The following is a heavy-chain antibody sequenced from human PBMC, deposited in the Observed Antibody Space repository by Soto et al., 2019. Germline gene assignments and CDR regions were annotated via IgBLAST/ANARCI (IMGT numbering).Heavy chain of an antibody. Sequence: GGSLRLSCAASGFTISSNAMYWVRQAPGKGLEWVSAISDRGDTTHYADSVKGRFTISRDTSKNTLYLQLNTLRADDTAVYYCAKDKPGTTSFDYWGQGTLVTVSS. V-gene: IGHV3-23*01. J-gene: IGHJ4*02. CDR2: ISDRGDTT. CDR1: GFTISSNA. CDR3: AKDKPGTTSFDY. D-gene: IGHD1-1*01.